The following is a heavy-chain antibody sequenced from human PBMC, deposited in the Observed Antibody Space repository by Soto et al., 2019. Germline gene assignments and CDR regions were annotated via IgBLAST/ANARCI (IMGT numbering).Heavy chain of an antibody. CDR3: AYDSSCYSYYFAY. V-gene: IGHV1-18*01. Sequence: QVQLVQSGAEVKKPGASVTVSCKASGYTFTSYGISWVRQAPGQGLEWMGWSSAYNGNTNYAQKLAGRVSMTTDTSTSTAYMELRSLISDDTDVYYCAYDSSCYSYYFAYWCRRTLVPVSS. CDR2: SSAYNGNT. D-gene: IGHD3-22*01. J-gene: IGHJ4*02. CDR1: GYTFTSYG.